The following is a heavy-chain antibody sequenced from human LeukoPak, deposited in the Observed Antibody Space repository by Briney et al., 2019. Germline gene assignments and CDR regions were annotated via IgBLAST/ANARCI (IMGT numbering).Heavy chain of an antibody. CDR2: MYYSGST. D-gene: IGHD5-12*01. V-gene: IGHV4-59*08. J-gene: IGHJ5*02. Sequence: SETLSLTCSVSGGSISSYYWSWIRQPPGKGLEWIGYMYYSGSTNYNPSLKSRVTMSVDTSKNQFSLKLSSLTASDTAVYYCARVGPYIEVDPWGQGTLVIVSS. CDR3: ARVGPYIEVDP. CDR1: GGSISSYY.